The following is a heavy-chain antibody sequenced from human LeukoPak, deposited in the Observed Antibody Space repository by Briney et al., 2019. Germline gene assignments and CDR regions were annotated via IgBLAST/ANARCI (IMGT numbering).Heavy chain of an antibody. D-gene: IGHD1-1*01. CDR1: GGTFSSYA. V-gene: IGHV1-69*13. CDR3: ARDAYPVWNGYSYYYMDV. J-gene: IGHJ6*03. Sequence: SVKVSCKASGGTFSSYAISWVRQAPGQGLEWMGGIIPIFGTANYAQKFQGRVTITADESTSTAYMELSSLRSEDTAVYYCARDAYPVWNGYSYYYMDVWGKGTTVTVSS. CDR2: IIPIFGTA.